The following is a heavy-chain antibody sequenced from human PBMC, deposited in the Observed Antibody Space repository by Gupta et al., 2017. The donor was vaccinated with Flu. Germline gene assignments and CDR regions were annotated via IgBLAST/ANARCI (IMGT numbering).Heavy chain of an antibody. V-gene: IGHV1-2*04. CDR2: INPNSGGT. CDR1: GYTFTGYY. CDR3: ARETGWYFLSSYGMDV. J-gene: IGHJ6*02. D-gene: IGHD6-19*01. Sequence: QVQLVQSGAEVKKPGASVKVSCKASGYTFTGYYMHWVRQAPGQGLEWMGWINPNSGGTNYAQKFQGWVTMTRDTSISTAYMELSRLRSDDTAVYYCARETGWYFLSSYGMDVWGQGTTVTGSS.